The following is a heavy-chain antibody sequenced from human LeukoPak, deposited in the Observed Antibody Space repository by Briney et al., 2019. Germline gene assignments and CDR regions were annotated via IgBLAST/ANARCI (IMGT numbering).Heavy chain of an antibody. CDR1: GGTFSSYA. CDR2: IIPIFGTA. Sequence: GASVKVSCKASGGTFSSYAISWVRQAPGQGLEWMGGIIPIFGTANYAQKFQGRVTITADESTSTAYMELSSLRSEDTAVYYCASFNSSSWYTYFDYWGQGTLVTVSS. J-gene: IGHJ4*02. D-gene: IGHD6-13*01. V-gene: IGHV1-69*13. CDR3: ASFNSSSWYTYFDY.